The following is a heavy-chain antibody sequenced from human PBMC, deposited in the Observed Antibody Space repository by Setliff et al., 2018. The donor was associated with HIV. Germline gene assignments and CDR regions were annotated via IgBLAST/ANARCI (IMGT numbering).Heavy chain of an antibody. Sequence: SETLSLTCTVSGGSISRHYWSWIRQPPGKGLEWIGSIYYSGSTNYNPSLKSRVTISVDTSKNQFSLKLSSVTVAATAVDYCARDPGRYYYDSSGYFDVFDIWGQGTRVTVSS. CDR1: GGSISRHY. D-gene: IGHD3-22*01. CDR2: IYYSGST. J-gene: IGHJ3*02. V-gene: IGHV4-59*11. CDR3: ARDPGRYYYDSSGYFDVFDI.